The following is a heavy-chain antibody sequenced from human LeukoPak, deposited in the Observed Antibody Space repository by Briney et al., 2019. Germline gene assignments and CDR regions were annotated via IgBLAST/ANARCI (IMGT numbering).Heavy chain of an antibody. CDR3: AGKGYTAMMGYYGMDV. CDR1: GYTLTELS. CDR2: FDPEDGET. J-gene: IGHJ6*02. Sequence: GASVKVSCKVSGYTLTELSMHWVRQAPGKGPEWMGGFDPEDGETIYAQKFQGRVTMTEDTSTDTAYMELSSLRSEDTAVYYCAGKGYTAMMGYYGMDVWGQGTTVTVSS. D-gene: IGHD5-18*01. V-gene: IGHV1-24*01.